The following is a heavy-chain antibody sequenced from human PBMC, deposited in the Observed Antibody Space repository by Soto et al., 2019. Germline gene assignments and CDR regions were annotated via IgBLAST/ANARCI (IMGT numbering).Heavy chain of an antibody. Sequence: QVQLVQSGAEVKKPGSSVKVSCKASGGTFSSYAISWVRQAPGQGLEWMGGIIPIFGTANYAQKFQGRVTITADESTRTAYMELSSLRSEDTAVYYCARANIVVVVAASYYYGMDVWGQGTTVTVSS. CDR3: ARANIVVVVAASYYYGMDV. D-gene: IGHD2-15*01. CDR1: GGTFSSYA. V-gene: IGHV1-69*12. CDR2: IIPIFGTA. J-gene: IGHJ6*02.